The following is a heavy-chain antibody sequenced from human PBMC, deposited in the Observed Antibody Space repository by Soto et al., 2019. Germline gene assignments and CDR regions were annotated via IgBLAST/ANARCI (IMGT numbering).Heavy chain of an antibody. CDR1: GGTFSSYA. CDR2: IIPIFGTA. CDR3: ARGQGGYCSGGSCYEDYGMDV. J-gene: IGHJ6*02. V-gene: IGHV1-69*01. Sequence: QVQLVQSGAEVKKPGSSVKVSCKASGGTFSSYAISWVRQAPGHGLEWMGVIIPIFGTANYAQKFQGRVTITADESTSTAYMELSSLRSEDTAVYYCARGQGGYCSGGSCYEDYGMDVWGQGTTVTVSS. D-gene: IGHD2-15*01.